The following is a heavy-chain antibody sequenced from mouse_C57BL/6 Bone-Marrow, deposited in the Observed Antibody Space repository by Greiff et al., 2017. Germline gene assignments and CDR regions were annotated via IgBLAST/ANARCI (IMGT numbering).Heavy chain of an antibody. D-gene: IGHD1-1*01. J-gene: IGHJ4*01. CDR2: ISNGGGST. CDR1: GFTFSDYY. Sequence: EVKLVESGGGLVQPGGSLKLSCAASGFTFSDYYMYWVRQTPEKRLEWAAYISNGGGSTYYPDTVKGRFTISRDNAKNTLYLQMSRLKSEDTAMYYCARPPYYYYGSSWAMDYWGQGTSVTVSS. CDR3: ARPPYYYYGSSWAMDY. V-gene: IGHV5-12*01.